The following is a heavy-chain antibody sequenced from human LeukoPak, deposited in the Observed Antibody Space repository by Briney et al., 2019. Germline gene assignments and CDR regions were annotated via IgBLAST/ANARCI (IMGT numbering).Heavy chain of an antibody. J-gene: IGHJ6*03. CDR3: ASPCSSTSCQPNYYYYYYMDV. Sequence: EASVKVSCKASGGTFSSYAISWVRQAPGQGLEWMGGIIPIFGTANYAQKFQGRVTITADESTSTAYTELSSLRSEDTAVYYCASPCSSTSCQPNYYYYYYMDVWGKGTTVTVSS. CDR2: IIPIFGTA. D-gene: IGHD2-2*01. V-gene: IGHV1-69*13. CDR1: GGTFSSYA.